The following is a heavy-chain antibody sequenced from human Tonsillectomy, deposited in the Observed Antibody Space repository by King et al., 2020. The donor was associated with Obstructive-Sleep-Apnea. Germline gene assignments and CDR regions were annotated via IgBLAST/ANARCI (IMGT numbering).Heavy chain of an antibody. CDR2: ISYDGSNK. J-gene: IGHJ5*02. V-gene: IGHV3-30*18. CDR3: AKNEASISAVSTDPIA. Sequence: QLVQSGGGVVQPGRSLRLSCAASGFTFNSYGMHWVRQAPGKGLEGLAVISYDGSNKNYADSVKGRFTISRDNSKNTLYLKMNSLRAEDTDMYYCAKNEASISAVSTDPIAWGQGTLVTVSS. CDR1: GFTFNSYG. D-gene: IGHD6-6*01.